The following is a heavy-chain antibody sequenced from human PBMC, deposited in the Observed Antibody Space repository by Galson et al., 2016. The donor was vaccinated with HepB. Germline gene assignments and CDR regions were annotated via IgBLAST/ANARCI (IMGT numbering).Heavy chain of an antibody. Sequence: LEWVANIKEDGKKKFYVDSVKGRFTLSRDNGKNSMYLQMSSLRAEDTAVYFCARERYYDSMFEYLDVWGNGTTVTVSS. D-gene: IGHD3-22*01. J-gene: IGHJ6*03. V-gene: IGHV3-7*03. CDR2: IKEDGKKK. CDR3: ARERYYDSMFEYLDV.